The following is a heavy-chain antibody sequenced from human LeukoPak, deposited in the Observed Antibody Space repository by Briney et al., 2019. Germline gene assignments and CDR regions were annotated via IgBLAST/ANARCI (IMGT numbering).Heavy chain of an antibody. J-gene: IGHJ3*02. D-gene: IGHD4-11*01. V-gene: IGHV3-48*01. CDR3: ARRHDYSIDDAFDI. CDR1: GFTFSSYS. CDR2: ISSSSSTI. Sequence: GGSLRLSCAASGFTFSSYSMNWVRQAPGKGLEWVSYISSSSSTIYYADSVKGRFTISRDNAKNSLYLQMNSLRAEDRAVYYCARRHDYSIDDAFDIWGQGTMVTVSS.